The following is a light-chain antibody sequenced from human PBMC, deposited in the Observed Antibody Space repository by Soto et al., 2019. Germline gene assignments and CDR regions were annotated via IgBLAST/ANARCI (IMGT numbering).Light chain of an antibody. V-gene: IGLV1-40*01. CDR2: SNN. J-gene: IGLJ3*02. CDR3: QSYDSSLSGSV. CDR1: SSNIGAGYD. Sequence: QSVLTQPPSVSGAPGQRVTISCTGSSSNIGAGYDVHWYQQLPGTAPKLLIYSNNNRPSGVPDRFSGSKSGTSASPAITGLQAEDEPDYYCQSYDSSLSGSVFVGGTQLTVL.